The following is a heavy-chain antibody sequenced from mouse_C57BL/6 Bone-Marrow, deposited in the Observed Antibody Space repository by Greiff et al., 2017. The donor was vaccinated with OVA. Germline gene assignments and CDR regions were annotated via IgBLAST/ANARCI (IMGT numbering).Heavy chain of an antibody. D-gene: IGHD2-4*01. CDR2: INPYNGGT. V-gene: IGHV1-19*01. J-gene: IGHJ4*01. CDR1: GYTFTDYY. CDR3: ARRGYDYDGFAMDY. Sequence: EVQLQQSGPVLVKPGASVKMSCTASGYTFTDYYMNWVKQSHGKSLEWIGVINPYNGGTSYNQKFKGKATLTVDKSSSTAYMELNSLTSEDSAVYYCARRGYDYDGFAMDYWGQGTSVTVSS.